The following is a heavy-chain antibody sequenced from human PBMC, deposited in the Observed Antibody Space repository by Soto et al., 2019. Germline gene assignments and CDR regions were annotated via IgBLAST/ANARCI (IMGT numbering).Heavy chain of an antibody. J-gene: IGHJ5*02. CDR1: GFTFSSYA. D-gene: IGHD6-13*01. CDR2: ISYDGSNK. Sequence: QVQLVESGGGVVQPGRSLRLSCAASGFTFSSYAMHWVRQAPGKGLEGVAVISYDGSNKYYADSVKGRLTISRDNSKNQPYLRMNSLRAEDTAVYYCARGRWEAAGTWWFDPWGQGTVVTVSS. CDR3: ARGRWEAAGTWWFDP. V-gene: IGHV3-30-3*01.